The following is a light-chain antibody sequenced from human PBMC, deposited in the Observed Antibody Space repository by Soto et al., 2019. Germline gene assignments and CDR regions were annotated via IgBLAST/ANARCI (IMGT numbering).Light chain of an antibody. CDR1: QSLVYSNGYNY. J-gene: IGKJ5*01. V-gene: IGKV2-28*01. CDR3: MQALQTPPT. Sequence: DDVVTQSPRSRPVTLGEPASIYCRSSQSLVYSNGYNYLDWYLQKPGQSPQLLIYLGSNRSSGVPDRFSGSGSGTDYTLKIRRVEAEDVGVYYCMQALQTPPTFGQGTRLEI. CDR2: LGS.